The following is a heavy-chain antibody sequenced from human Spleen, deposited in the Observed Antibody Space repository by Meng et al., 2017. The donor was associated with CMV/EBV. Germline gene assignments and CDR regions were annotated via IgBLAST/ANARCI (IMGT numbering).Heavy chain of an antibody. V-gene: IGHV4-39*01. CDR2: IYYSGST. CDR3: ARLVGKGPYYFDY. CDR1: GGSISSSSYY. Sequence: SGGSISSSSYYWGWIRQPPGKGLEWIGSIYYSGSTYYNPSLKSRVTISVDTSKNQFSLKLSSVTAADTAVYYCARLVGKGPYYFDYWGQGTLVTVSS. D-gene: IGHD2-15*01. J-gene: IGHJ4*02.